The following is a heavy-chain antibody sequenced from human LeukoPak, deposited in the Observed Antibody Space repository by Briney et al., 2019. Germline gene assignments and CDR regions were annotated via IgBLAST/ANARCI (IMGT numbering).Heavy chain of an antibody. Sequence: SETLSLTCTVSGVSIRSNYWSWVRQPPGKGLEWVGYIYYTGSTKYNPSLKSWVTISVDTSRSQFSLKLSSVTAADTAVYYCARGTYNTSPPDLWGQGTMVTVSS. CDR2: IYYTGST. CDR3: ARGTYNTSPPDL. V-gene: IGHV4-59*01. D-gene: IGHD1-14*01. J-gene: IGHJ3*01. CDR1: GVSIRSNY.